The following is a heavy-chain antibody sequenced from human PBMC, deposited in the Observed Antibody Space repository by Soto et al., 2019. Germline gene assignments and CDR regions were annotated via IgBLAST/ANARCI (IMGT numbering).Heavy chain of an antibody. V-gene: IGHV1-18*01. CDR3: ARYCSGGSCYGGGDYFDY. D-gene: IGHD2-15*01. CDR1: GYTFTSYG. J-gene: IGHJ4*02. Sequence: QVPLVQSGAEVKKPGASVKVSCKASGYTFTSYGISWVRQAPGQGLEWMGWISAYNGNTNYAQKLQGRVTMTTDTSTSTAYMELRSLRSDDTAVYYCARYCSGGSCYGGGDYFDYWGQGTLVTVSS. CDR2: ISAYNGNT.